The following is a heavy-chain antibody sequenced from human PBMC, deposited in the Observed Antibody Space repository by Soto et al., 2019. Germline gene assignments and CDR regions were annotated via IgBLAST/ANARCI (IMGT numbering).Heavy chain of an antibody. Sequence: QLQLQESGSGLVKPSQTLSLTCAVSGGSISSGGYSWSWIRQPPGKGLEWIGYIYHSGSTYYNPSLNGRVTISVTRSKNQFSLKLSFVTAADTAVYYCARGGGYTFDYWGQGTLVTVSS. CDR1: GGSISSGGYS. J-gene: IGHJ4*02. V-gene: IGHV4-30-2*01. CDR2: IYHSGST. D-gene: IGHD3-16*01. CDR3: ARGGGYTFDY.